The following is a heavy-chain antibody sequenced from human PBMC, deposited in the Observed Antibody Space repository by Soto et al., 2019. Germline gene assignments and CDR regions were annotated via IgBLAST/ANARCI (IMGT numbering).Heavy chain of an antibody. CDR3: ARFTRRVAGDY. V-gene: IGHV3-7*05. J-gene: IGHJ4*02. CDR1: GFTFSSYW. Sequence: PGGSLRLSCAASGFTFSSYWMSWVRQAPGKGLEWVANIKEDGSETYYVDSVKGRFTISRDNARYSLHLQMNSLRADDSAVYYCARFTRRVAGDYWGQGTLVTVSS. CDR2: IKEDGSET. D-gene: IGHD6-19*01.